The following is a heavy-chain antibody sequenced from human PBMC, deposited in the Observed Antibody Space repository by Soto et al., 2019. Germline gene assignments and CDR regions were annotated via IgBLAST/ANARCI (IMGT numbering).Heavy chain of an antibody. V-gene: IGHV1-18*01. CDR3: ARGYYDSSGYYYGSNWFDP. CDR1: GYTFTSYG. CDR2: ISAYNGNT. D-gene: IGHD3-22*01. J-gene: IGHJ5*02. Sequence: VASVKVSCKASGYTFTSYGISWVRQAPGQGLEWMGWISAYNGNTNYAQKLQGRVTMTTDTSTSTAYMELRSLRSDDTAVYYCARGYYDSSGYYYGSNWFDPWGQGTLVTVSS.